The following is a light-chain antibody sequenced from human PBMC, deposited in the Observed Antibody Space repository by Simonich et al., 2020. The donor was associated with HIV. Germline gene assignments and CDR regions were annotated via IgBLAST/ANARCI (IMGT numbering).Light chain of an antibody. V-gene: IGLV2-14*03. CDR1: SSNVGGYNF. CDR3: SSYTSSSTWV. Sequence: QSALTQPASVSGSPGQSITITCTGTSSNVGGYNFVTWYPQHPGKAPKLMFYDVSKRPSGFSNRFSGSKSGNTASLTISGLQAEDEADYYCSSYTSSSTWVFGGGTKLTVL. J-gene: IGLJ3*02. CDR2: DVS.